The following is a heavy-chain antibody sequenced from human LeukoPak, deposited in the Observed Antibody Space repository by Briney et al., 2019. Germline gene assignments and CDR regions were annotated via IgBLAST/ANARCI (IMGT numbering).Heavy chain of an antibody. Sequence: GGSLRLSCAVSGITLSNYGMSWVRQAPGKGLEWVSVIYSGGSTYYADSVKGRFTISRDNSKNTLYLQMNSLRAEDTAVYYCARDGSSSNWYGGYYYYYMDVWGKGTTVTVSS. CDR1: GITLSNYG. D-gene: IGHD6-13*01. J-gene: IGHJ6*03. V-gene: IGHV3-66*02. CDR2: IYSGGST. CDR3: ARDGSSSNWYGGYYYYYMDV.